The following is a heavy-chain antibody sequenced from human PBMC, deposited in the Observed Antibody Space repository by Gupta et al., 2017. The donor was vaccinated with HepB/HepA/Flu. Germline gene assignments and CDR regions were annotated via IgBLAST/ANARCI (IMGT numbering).Heavy chain of an antibody. V-gene: IGHV4-31*03. CDR3: ARGEQRNFDY. Sequence: QVQLQESGPGLGMPSQTLSLTCPVSCGSLSSGGYYWCWIRQHPGKGLEWIGYIYYSGSTYYNPSLKSRVTISVDTSKNQFSLKLSSVTAADTAVYYCARGEQRNFDYWGQGTLVTVSS. CDR2: IYYSGST. CDR1: CGSLSSGGYY. D-gene: IGHD5-24*01. J-gene: IGHJ4*02.